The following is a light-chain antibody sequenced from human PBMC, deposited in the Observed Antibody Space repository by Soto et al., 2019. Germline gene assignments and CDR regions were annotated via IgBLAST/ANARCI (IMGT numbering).Light chain of an antibody. CDR3: GSFAGNNKLV. CDR1: SSDVGGYNY. CDR2: EVS. Sequence: QSALTQPPSASGSPGQSVTISCTGTSSDVGGYNYVSWYQQHPGKAPKLMISEVSKRPSGVPDRFSGSKSGNTSSLTVFGLQAEYEADYYCGSFAGNNKLVFGGGTMVTVL. V-gene: IGLV2-8*01. J-gene: IGLJ2*01.